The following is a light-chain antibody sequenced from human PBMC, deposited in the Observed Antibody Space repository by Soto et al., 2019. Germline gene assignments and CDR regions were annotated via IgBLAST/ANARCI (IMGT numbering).Light chain of an antibody. J-gene: IGKJ1*01. V-gene: IGKV3-15*01. CDR1: QSVSSK. CDR2: GAS. CDR3: KQYNNWPGT. Sequence: EIVLTQSPGTLSVSPGERATLSCRASQSVSSKLAWYQQKPGQAPRLLFYGASTGATGIPARFSGSGSETEFTLSISSLQSEDFAIYYCKQYNNWPGTLGQGTKVEIK.